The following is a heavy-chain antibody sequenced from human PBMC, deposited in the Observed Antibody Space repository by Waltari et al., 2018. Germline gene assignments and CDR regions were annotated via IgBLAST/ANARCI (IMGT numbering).Heavy chain of an antibody. CDR1: GYPFSDYD. J-gene: IGHJ4*02. D-gene: IGHD3-3*01. CDR2: INPKSGNT. V-gene: IGHV1-8*02. Sequence: QMQLVQSGAEVQKPGASVKVSCKASGYPFSDYDINWVRQATGYGLEWIGWINPKSGNTVASQNCQDRVTITRDPSTSTVYMELSSLRSDDAAVYYCARVHYDFWSGYYIWGQGTLVTVPS. CDR3: ARVHYDFWSGYYI.